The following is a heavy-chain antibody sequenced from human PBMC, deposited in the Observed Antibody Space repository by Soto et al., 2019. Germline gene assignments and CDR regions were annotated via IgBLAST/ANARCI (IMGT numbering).Heavy chain of an antibody. V-gene: IGHV3-23*01. D-gene: IGHD3-10*01. CDR3: ARGFGELLLLSWFDP. CDR1: GFFFSTYA. CDR2: ISGTGDAT. Sequence: GGSLRLSCAASGFFFSTYAMAWVRQAPGKGLEWVSAISGTGDATYYADSVKGRFTISRDNSKNTLYLQMNSLRGEDTAVYYCARGFGELLLLSWFDPWGQGTLVTVSS. J-gene: IGHJ5*02.